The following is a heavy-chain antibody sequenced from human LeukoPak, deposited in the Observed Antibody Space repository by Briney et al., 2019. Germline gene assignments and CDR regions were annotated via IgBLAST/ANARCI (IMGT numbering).Heavy chain of an antibody. CDR1: GGSFSGYY. Sequence: SETLSLTCAVYGGSFSGYYWSWIRQPPGKGLEWIGEINHSGSTNYNPSLKSRVTISVDTSKNQFSLKLSSVTAADTAVYYCARPLYYYDSSGYYLWGQGTPVTVSS. CDR2: INHSGST. V-gene: IGHV4-34*01. CDR3: ARPLYYYDSSGYYL. J-gene: IGHJ4*02. D-gene: IGHD3-22*01.